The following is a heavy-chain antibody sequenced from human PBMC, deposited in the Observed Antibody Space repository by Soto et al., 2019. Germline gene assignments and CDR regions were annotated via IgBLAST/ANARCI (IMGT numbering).Heavy chain of an antibody. Sequence: SETLSLTCTVSGGSISSYYWSWIRQPPGKGLEWIGHIYYSGSTNYNRSLKSRVTISVDTSKNQFSLKLSSVTAADTAVYYCARDLGGSGRLDVWGQGTTVTVSS. CDR1: GGSISSYY. V-gene: IGHV4-59*12. CDR2: IYYSGST. D-gene: IGHD3-10*01. CDR3: ARDLGGSGRLDV. J-gene: IGHJ6*02.